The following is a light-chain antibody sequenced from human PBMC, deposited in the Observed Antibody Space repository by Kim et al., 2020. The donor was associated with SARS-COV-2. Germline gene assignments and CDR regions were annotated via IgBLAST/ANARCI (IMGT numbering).Light chain of an antibody. Sequence: SSVRDRVTITCRASQTITNYLNWYQQKPVQAPKLLIYGASSLQSGVPSRFSGSGSGTSFTLTISSLQLEDFATYYCQQSYSTPLTFGGGTKVDIK. CDR1: QTITNY. J-gene: IGKJ4*01. V-gene: IGKV1-39*01. CDR3: QQSYSTPLT. CDR2: GAS.